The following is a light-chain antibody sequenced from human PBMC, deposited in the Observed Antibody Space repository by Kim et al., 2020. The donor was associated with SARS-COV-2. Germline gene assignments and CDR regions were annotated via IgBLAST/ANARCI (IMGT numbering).Light chain of an antibody. Sequence: SPGERATLSCRASQSVSSYLAWYQQKPGPAPRLLIYDASNRATGIPARFSGSGSGTDFTLTISSLEPEDFAVYYCQQRSNWPPVTFGGGTKVDIK. CDR1: QSVSSY. J-gene: IGKJ4*01. V-gene: IGKV3-11*01. CDR2: DAS. CDR3: QQRSNWPPVT.